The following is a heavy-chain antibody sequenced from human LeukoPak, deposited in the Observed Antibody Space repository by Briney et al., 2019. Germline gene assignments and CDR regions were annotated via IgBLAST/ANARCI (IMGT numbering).Heavy chain of an antibody. CDR1: GGSISSSSYY. V-gene: IGHV4-39*01. J-gene: IGHJ4*02. CDR3: ARQRKQWPYYFDY. D-gene: IGHD6-19*01. CDR2: IYYSGSS. Sequence: PSETLSLTCTVSGGSISSSSYYWVWLRPPQGMGLVAFVSIYYSGSSYYNPSLKRRITISVDTSKNQFTLKLSPVTAADAAEYFCARQRKQWPYYFDYWGQGTLVTVSS.